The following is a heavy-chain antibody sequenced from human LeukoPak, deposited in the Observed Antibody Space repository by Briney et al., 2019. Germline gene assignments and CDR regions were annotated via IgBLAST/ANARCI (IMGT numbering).Heavy chain of an antibody. Sequence: SETLSLTCAVSGASVSSAHYYWNWIRQSPGKGLEWIGYIFDSRSTYYNPSRRSRVTVSIDTSKNEFSLRMTSVSAADTAVYYCATWARDGDYWGRGTLVTVSS. J-gene: IGHJ4*02. V-gene: IGHV4-30-4*08. D-gene: IGHD7-27*01. CDR3: ATWARDGDY. CDR1: GASVSSAHYY. CDR2: IFDSRST.